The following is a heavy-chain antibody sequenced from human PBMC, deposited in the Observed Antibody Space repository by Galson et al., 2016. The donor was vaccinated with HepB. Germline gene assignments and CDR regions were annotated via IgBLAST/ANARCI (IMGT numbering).Heavy chain of an antibody. V-gene: IGHV3-72*01. CDR3: VVYRSGYPS. Sequence: SLRLSCAVSGFTFSDHFMDWVRQAPGKRLEWVDRTRNKASDYFTEYAASVKGRFTISRDGSKSSLYLQMNSLRTEDTAVYYCVVYRSGYPSWGQGTLVTVSS. J-gene: IGHJ5*02. D-gene: IGHD3-22*01. CDR1: GFTFSDHF. CDR2: TRNKASDYFT.